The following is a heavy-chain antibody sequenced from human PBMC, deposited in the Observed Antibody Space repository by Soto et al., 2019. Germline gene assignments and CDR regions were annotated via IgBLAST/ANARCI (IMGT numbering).Heavy chain of an antibody. Sequence: ASVKVSCKVSGYTLTELSMHWVRQAPGKGLEWMGGFDPEDGETIYAQKFQGRVTMTEDTSTDTAYMELSSLRSEDTAVYYCATARPYGDYSEYYYAHSAQGTPDTGSS. V-gene: IGHV1-24*01. D-gene: IGHD4-17*01. J-gene: IGHJ4*02. CDR1: GYTLTELS. CDR2: FDPEDGET. CDR3: ATARPYGDYSEYYYAH.